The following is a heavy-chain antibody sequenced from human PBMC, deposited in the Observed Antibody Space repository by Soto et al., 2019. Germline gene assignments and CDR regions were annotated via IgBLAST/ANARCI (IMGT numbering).Heavy chain of an antibody. CDR1: GYSFSNSI. V-gene: IGHV1-3*01. CDR2: INVGNGNT. D-gene: IGHD3-16*02. J-gene: IGHJ4*02. Sequence: QVLLVQSGAEVRKPGASVKVSCKASGYSFSNSIIHWVRQAPGQRLEWMGWINVGNGNTKQSQNLQGRLTITRDTSAATAYMDLSSLRSEDTALYYCARALRLGELSLHFWSQGTLVTVSS. CDR3: ARALRLGELSLHF.